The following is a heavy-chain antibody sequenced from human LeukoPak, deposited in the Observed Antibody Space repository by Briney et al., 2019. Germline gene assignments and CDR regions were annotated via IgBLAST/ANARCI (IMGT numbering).Heavy chain of an antibody. CDR1: EFTFSSYG. V-gene: IGHV3-48*02. Sequence: PGGSLRLSCAASEFTFSSYGMNRVRHTPGKRLEWVSYISSRSDSVYYADSVKGRFTISRDNAENSLYLQMNSLRDEDTAVYYCARAMRSGYDYWGHGTLVTVSS. CDR3: ARAMRSGYDY. D-gene: IGHD5-12*01. CDR2: ISSRSDSV. J-gene: IGHJ4*01.